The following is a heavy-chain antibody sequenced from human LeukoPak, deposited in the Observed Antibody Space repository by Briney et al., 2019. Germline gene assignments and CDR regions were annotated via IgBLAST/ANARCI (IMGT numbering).Heavy chain of an antibody. V-gene: IGHV4-30-2*01. Sequence: PSQTLSLTCAVSGGSISSGGYYWSWIRQPPGKGLEWIGYIYHSGSTYYNPSLKSRVTISVDRSKNQFSLKLSSVTAADTAVYYCARDVLYSGSQSESLYYFDYWGQGTLVTVSS. CDR1: GGSISSGGYY. D-gene: IGHD1-26*01. J-gene: IGHJ4*02. CDR3: ARDVLYSGSQSESLYYFDY. CDR2: IYHSGST.